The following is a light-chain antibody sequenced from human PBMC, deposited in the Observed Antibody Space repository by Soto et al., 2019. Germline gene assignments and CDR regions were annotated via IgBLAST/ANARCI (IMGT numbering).Light chain of an antibody. V-gene: IGKV3-15*01. CDR1: QSVSSN. Sequence: EIVMTQSPATLSVSPGERATLSCRASQSVSSNLAWYQQKPGQAPRLLIYGASTRATGIPARFSGSGSGTEFTRTISSLQSEDFAVYYCQQYNNWPHTFGPGTKVDIK. CDR2: GAS. J-gene: IGKJ3*01. CDR3: QQYNNWPHT.